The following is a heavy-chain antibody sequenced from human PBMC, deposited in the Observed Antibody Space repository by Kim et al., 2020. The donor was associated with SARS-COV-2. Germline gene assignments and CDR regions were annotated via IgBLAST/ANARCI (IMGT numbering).Heavy chain of an antibody. V-gene: IGHV6-1*01. CDR1: GDSVSSNSAA. Sequence: SQTLSLTCAISGDSVSSNSAAWNWIRQSPSRGLEWLGRTYYRSKWYNDYAVSVKSRITINPDTSKNQFSLQLNSVTPEDTAVYYCARDPFLGGSGWYYSRGIYFDYWGQGTLVTVSS. CDR2: TYYRSKWYN. CDR3: ARDPFLGGSGWYYSRGIYFDY. J-gene: IGHJ4*02. D-gene: IGHD6-19*01.